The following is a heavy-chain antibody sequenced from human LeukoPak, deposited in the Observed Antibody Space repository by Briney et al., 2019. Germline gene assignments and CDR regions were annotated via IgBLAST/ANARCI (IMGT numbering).Heavy chain of an antibody. D-gene: IGHD4-23*01. CDR3: ARETMVVTPGAFDI. J-gene: IGHJ3*02. CDR1: WGAFSGYY. V-gene: IGHV4-34*01. Sequence: SETLSLTCAAYWGAFSGYYWSWVRQPPGNGLEWIGEINHSGSTNYNPSLKSRVTISVDTSKNQFSLKLSSVTAADTAVYYCARETMVVTPGAFDIWGQGTMVTVSS. CDR2: INHSGST.